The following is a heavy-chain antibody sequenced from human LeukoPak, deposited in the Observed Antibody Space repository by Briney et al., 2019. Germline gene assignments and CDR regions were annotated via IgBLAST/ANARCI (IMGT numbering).Heavy chain of an antibody. D-gene: IGHD6-19*01. V-gene: IGHV3-30*18. CDR2: ISYDGTNK. CDR1: GFTFSNYG. J-gene: IGHJ6*02. CDR3: AKRAEAVAGYYGMDV. Sequence: GGSLRLSCAASGFTFSNYGIHWVRQAPGKGLEWVSFISYDGTNKYYADSVKGRFTISRDNSKNTLYLQMNSLRAEDTAVYYCAKRAEAVAGYYGMDVWGQGTTVTVSS.